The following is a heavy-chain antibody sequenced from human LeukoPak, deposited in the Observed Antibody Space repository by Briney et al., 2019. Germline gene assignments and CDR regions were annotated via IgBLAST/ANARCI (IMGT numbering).Heavy chain of an antibody. V-gene: IGHV3-48*03. CDR3: ARGDYYDSSGHFDY. CDR1: GFTFSSYE. D-gene: IGHD3-22*01. J-gene: IGHJ4*02. CDR2: ISSSGISI. Sequence: PGGSLRLSCAASGFTFSSYEMNWVRQAPGKGLEWVSYISSSGISIYYADSVKGRFTISRDNAKNSLYLQMNSLRAEDTAVYYCARGDYYDSSGHFDYWGQGTLVTVSS.